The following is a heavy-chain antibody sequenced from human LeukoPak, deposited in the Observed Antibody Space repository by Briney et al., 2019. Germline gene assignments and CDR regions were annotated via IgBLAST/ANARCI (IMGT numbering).Heavy chain of an antibody. J-gene: IGHJ6*04. CDR2: ISWNSGSI. CDR1: GFTFDDYA. CDR3: AREDGDYRYYYYGMDV. V-gene: IGHV3-9*01. D-gene: IGHD4-17*01. Sequence: GRSLRLSCAASGFTFDDYAMHWVRQAPGKGLEWVSGISWNSGSIGYADSVKGRFTISRDNAKNSLYLQMNSLRAEDTAVYYCAREDGDYRYYYYGMDVWGKGTTVTVSS.